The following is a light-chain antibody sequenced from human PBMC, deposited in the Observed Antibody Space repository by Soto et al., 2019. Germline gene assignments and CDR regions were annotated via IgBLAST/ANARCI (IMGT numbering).Light chain of an antibody. Sequence: EIVLTQSPATLSLSPGERATLSCRASQTVGSYLAWFRQTPGQAPRLLIYDASSRATGIPDRFSGSGSGTDFTLTISRLEPEDFAVYYCQQYGSSSWTFGQGTKVDIK. CDR3: QQYGSSSWT. CDR1: QTVGSY. V-gene: IGKV3-20*01. J-gene: IGKJ1*01. CDR2: DAS.